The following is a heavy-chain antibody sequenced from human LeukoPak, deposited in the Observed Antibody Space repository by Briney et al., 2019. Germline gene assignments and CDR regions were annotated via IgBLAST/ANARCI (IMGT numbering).Heavy chain of an antibody. J-gene: IGHJ4*02. CDR3: AKDQLATITFDY. V-gene: IGHV3-30*18. Sequence: PGGSLRLSCAASGFTFSSYGMHWVRQAPGKGLEWVAVVSNDGSHKYYGDSVKGRFSISRDNDRNMVYLQMNSLRAEDTAVYYCAKDQLATITFDYWGQGTLVTVSS. CDR2: VSNDGSHK. CDR1: GFTFSSYG. D-gene: IGHD5-24*01.